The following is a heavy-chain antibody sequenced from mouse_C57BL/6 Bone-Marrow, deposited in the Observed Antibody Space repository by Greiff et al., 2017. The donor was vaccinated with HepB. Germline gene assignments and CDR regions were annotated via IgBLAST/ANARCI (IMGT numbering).Heavy chain of an antibody. CDR2: ILPGSGST. J-gene: IGHJ3*01. CDR3: ARSTY. V-gene: IGHV1-9*01. CDR1: GYTFTGYW. Sequence: QVQLKQSGAELMKPGASVKLSCKATGYTFTGYWIEWVKQRPGHGLEWIGEILPGSGSTNYNEKFKGKATLTADKSSSTAYMELRSLTSEDSAVYFCARSTYWGQGTLVTVSA.